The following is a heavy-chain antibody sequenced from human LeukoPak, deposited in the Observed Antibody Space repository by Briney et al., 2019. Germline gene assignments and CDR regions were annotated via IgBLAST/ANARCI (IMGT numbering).Heavy chain of an antibody. CDR1: GYTFTGYY. CDR2: INPNSGGT. V-gene: IGHV1-2*02. D-gene: IGHD2-2*01. J-gene: IGHJ5*02. Sequence: ASVKVSCKASGYTFTGYYMHWVRQAPGQGLEWMGWINPNSGGTNYAQKFQGRVTMTRDTSISTAYMELSRLRSDDTAVYYCARGTREGYCSSTSCYVWFDPWGQGTLVTVPS. CDR3: ARGTREGYCSSTSCYVWFDP.